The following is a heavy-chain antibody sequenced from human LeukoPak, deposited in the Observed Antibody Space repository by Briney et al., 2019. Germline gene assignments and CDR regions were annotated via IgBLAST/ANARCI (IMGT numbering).Heavy chain of an antibody. J-gene: IGHJ4*02. Sequence: ASVKVSCKASGYTLTSYAMNWVRQAPGQGLEWMGWINTNTGNPTYAQGFTGRFVFSLDTSVSTAYLQISSLKAEDTAVYYCARDPDYVWGSYRSRFDYWGQGTLVTVSS. D-gene: IGHD3-16*02. CDR2: INTNTGNP. CDR1: GYTLTSYA. V-gene: IGHV7-4-1*02. CDR3: ARDPDYVWGSYRSRFDY.